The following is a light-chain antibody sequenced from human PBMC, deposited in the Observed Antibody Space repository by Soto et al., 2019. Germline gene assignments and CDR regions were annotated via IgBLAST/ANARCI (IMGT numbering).Light chain of an antibody. CDR2: EVS. CDR1: SSDVGGYNY. V-gene: IGLV2-8*01. Sequence: QPVLTQPPSASGSPGQSVTISCTGTSSDVGGYNYVSWYQQHPGKALKLMIYEVSKRPSGVPDRFSGSKSGNTASLTVSGLQAEDEADYYCSSYAGSNNFVVFGGGTKLTVL. CDR3: SSYAGSNNFVV. J-gene: IGLJ2*01.